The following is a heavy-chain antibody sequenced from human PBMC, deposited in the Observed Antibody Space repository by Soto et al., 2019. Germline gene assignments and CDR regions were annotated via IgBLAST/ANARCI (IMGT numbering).Heavy chain of an antibody. Sequence: QVQLVQSGAEVKKPGSSVKVSCKASGGTFSSYAISWVRQAPGQGLEWMGGIIPIFGTANYAQKFQGRVTINADESTSTAYMELSSLRSEDKAVYYCAGGGVVYSRKAYYYGMDGWGQGTTVTVSS. CDR3: AGGGVVYSRKAYYYGMDG. V-gene: IGHV1-69*12. J-gene: IGHJ6*02. CDR1: GGTFSSYA. D-gene: IGHD2-8*02. CDR2: IIPIFGTA.